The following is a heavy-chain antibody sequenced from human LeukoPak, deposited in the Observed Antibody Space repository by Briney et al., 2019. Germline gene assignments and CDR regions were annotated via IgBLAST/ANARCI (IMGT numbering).Heavy chain of an antibody. CDR1: GFTFSSYW. CDR2: IKQDGSEK. CDR3: AKDPSRITMIAV. Sequence: GGSLRPSCAASGFTFSSYWMSWVRQAPGKGLEWVANIKQDGSEKYYVDSVKGRFTISRDNAKNSLYLQMNSLRAEDTAVYYCAKDPSRITMIAVGAQGALVTVSS. V-gene: IGHV3-7*03. J-gene: IGHJ4*02. D-gene: IGHD3-22*01.